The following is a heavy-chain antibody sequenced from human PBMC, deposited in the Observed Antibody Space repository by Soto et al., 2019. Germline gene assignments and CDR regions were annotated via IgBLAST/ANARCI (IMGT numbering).Heavy chain of an antibody. J-gene: IGHJ5*02. V-gene: IGHV1-69*13. Sequence: GASVKVSCKASGGTFSSYAISWVRQAPGQGLEWMGGIIPIFGTANYAQKFQGRVTITADESTSTAYMELSSLRSEDTAVYYCAIGGRSYSSGWFPDNWFDPWGQGTLVTVSS. CDR3: AIGGRSYSSGWFPDNWFDP. CDR1: GGTFSSYA. D-gene: IGHD6-19*01. CDR2: IIPIFGTA.